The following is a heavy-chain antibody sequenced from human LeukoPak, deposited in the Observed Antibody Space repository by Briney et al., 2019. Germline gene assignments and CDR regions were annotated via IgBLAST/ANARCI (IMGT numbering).Heavy chain of an antibody. CDR2: ISWNSGTI. V-gene: IGHV3-9*01. D-gene: IGHD6-13*01. J-gene: IGHJ4*02. CDR1: GFTFDDYA. Sequence: PGGSLRLSCAASGFTFDDYAMHWVRQAPGKGLEWVPGISWNSGTIYYADSAKGRFTISRDDAKNSLYLQMNSLRPEDTALYYCAKRSAAGTVGYFDYWGQGTLVTVSS. CDR3: AKRSAAGTVGYFDY.